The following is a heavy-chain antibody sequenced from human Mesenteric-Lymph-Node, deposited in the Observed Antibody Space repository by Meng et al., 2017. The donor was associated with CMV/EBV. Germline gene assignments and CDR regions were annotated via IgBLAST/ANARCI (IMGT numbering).Heavy chain of an antibody. Sequence: ASVKVSCKASGYTFTSYGISWVRQAPGQGLEWMGIINPSGGSTSYAQKFQGRVTMTRDTSTSTVYMELSSLRSEDTAVYYCARGPKLEPTLGYHYYGMDVWGQGTTVTVSS. D-gene: IGHD1-1*01. CDR2: INPSGGST. CDR3: ARGPKLEPTLGYHYYGMDV. J-gene: IGHJ6*02. CDR1: GYTFTSYG. V-gene: IGHV1-46*01.